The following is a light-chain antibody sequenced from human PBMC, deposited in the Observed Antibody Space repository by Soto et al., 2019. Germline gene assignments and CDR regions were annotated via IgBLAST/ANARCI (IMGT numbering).Light chain of an antibody. CDR2: GAS. J-gene: IGKJ1*01. CDR3: QHYGRSLWT. CDR1: QSVRSTD. Sequence: EIVLTQSPGTLSLSPGERATLSCRASQSVRSTDLAWYQQKPGQAPRLLIYGASGRATGIPDRFSGSASGTDFTLAITGLEPEDFAVYYCQHYGRSLWTFGQGTRVEI. V-gene: IGKV3-20*01.